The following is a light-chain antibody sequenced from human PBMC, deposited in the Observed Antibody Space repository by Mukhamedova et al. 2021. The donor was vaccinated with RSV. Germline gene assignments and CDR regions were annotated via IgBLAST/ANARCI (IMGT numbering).Light chain of an antibody. V-gene: IGKV3D-15*01. J-gene: IGKJ5*01. Sequence: QRSGQAPRLLMSEVSARATGIPARFSGSGSGTEFTLTITSLQSEDLGTYYCQQYGNWSITFGQGTRLDLK. CDR2: EVS. CDR3: QQYGNWSIT.